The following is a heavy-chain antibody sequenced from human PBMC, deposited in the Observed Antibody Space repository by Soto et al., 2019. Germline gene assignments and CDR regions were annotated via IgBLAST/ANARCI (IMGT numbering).Heavy chain of an antibody. CDR1: GFIFSEYE. J-gene: IGHJ6*02. CDR3: VSAPGRMYYAMYA. Sequence: PGGSLRLSCEVSGFIFSEYEFNWVRQAPGKGLEWVSYIGKNGRDIYDADSVKGRFTISRDDDKSTLYLEMNSLRAEDTAVYYCVSAPGRMYYAMYAWGQGTMVTVS. D-gene: IGHD2-8*01. V-gene: IGHV3-48*03. CDR2: IGKNGRDI.